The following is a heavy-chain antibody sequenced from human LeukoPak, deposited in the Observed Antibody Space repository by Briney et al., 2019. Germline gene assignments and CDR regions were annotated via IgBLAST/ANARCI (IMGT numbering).Heavy chain of an antibody. Sequence: GSLRLSCAASXFIFSXYAXSXIXXPXXXXXEWIDYITYSGSXNYNPSLKSRVTMSVDTSKNQFSLRLSSVTAADTAVYYCARHGSSYSFDCWGQGILVTVSS. V-gene: IGHV4-59*08. D-gene: IGHD6-13*01. CDR1: XFIFSXYA. J-gene: IGHJ4*02. CDR3: ARHGSSYSFDC. CDR2: ITYSGSX.